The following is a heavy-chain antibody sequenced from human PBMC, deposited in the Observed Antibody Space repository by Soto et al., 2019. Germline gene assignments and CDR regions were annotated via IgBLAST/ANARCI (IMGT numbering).Heavy chain of an antibody. Sequence: GGSLRLSCAASGFTFSSYAMSWVRQAPGKGLEWGSAISGSGGSTYYADSVKGRFTISRDNSKNTLYLQMNSLRAEDTAVYDCAKTSSDIPCYPYPGSYYHYGMDVWGPGSXVTVSS. CDR1: GFTFSSYA. D-gene: IGHD2-15*01. CDR2: ISGSGGST. CDR3: AKTSSDIPCYPYPGSYYHYGMDV. J-gene: IGHJ6*02. V-gene: IGHV3-23*01.